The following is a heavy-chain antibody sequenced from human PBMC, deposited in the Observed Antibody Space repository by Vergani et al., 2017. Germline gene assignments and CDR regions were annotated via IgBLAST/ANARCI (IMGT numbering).Heavy chain of an antibody. D-gene: IGHD5-12*01. V-gene: IGHV3-64*04. Sequence: VQLVESGGGLVQPGGYLRLSCSASGFTFSSYAMHWVRQAPGKGLAYVSAISSNGGSTYYADSVKGRFTISRDNSKNKLYLRMNSLRAEATAVYYCARDLAVATMNGNWFDPWGQGTLVTVSS. CDR2: ISSNGGST. CDR3: ARDLAVATMNGNWFDP. J-gene: IGHJ5*02. CDR1: GFTFSSYA.